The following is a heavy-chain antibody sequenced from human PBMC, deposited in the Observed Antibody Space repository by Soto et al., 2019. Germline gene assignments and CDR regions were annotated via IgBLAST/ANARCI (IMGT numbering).Heavy chain of an antibody. CDR3: ARDTFDYYGSGTSSGGLDP. J-gene: IGHJ5*02. CDR1: GITFSNYG. CDR2: VWYDGKDK. V-gene: IGHV3-33*01. Sequence: PGGSLRLSCAASGITFSNYGIHWVRQAPGKGLEWVALVWYDGKDKYYADSVKGRFTISRDNSKNTLYLQMNSLRAEDTAVYYCARDTFDYYGSGTSSGGLDPWGQGILVTFSS. D-gene: IGHD3-10*01.